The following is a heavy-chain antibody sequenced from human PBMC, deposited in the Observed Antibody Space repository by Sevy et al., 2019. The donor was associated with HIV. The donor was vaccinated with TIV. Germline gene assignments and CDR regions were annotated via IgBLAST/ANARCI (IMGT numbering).Heavy chain of an antibody. V-gene: IGHV3-7*01. CDR3: ASTPGTIAAADYFXDX. CDR2: IKEDGREK. Sequence: GGSLRLSCAASXXXFSRSWMTWVRQAPGKGLEWVANIKEDGREKYYVESVKGRFTISRDNAKKSLYLQMDSLRADDTAMYFCASTPGTIAAADYFXDXWGQGTLVTVSS. J-gene: IGHJ4*02. CDR1: XXXFSRSW. D-gene: IGHD6-13*01.